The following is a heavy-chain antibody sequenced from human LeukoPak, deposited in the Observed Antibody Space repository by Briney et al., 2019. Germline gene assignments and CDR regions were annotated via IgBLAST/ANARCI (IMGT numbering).Heavy chain of an antibody. V-gene: IGHV4-59*01. D-gene: IGHD3-3*01. Sequence: PSGTLSLTCTVSGGSISSYYWSWIRQPPGKGLEWIGYIYYSGSTNYNPSLKSRVTISVDTSKNQFSLKLSSVTAADTAVYYCARVRWDFWSGYYEDYWGQGTLVTVSS. J-gene: IGHJ4*02. CDR3: ARVRWDFWSGYYEDY. CDR2: IYYSGST. CDR1: GGSISSYY.